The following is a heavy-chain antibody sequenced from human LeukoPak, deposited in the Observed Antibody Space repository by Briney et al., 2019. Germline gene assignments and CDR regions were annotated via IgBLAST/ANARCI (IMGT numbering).Heavy chain of an antibody. CDR3: AREGSGSHYPSHFDY. J-gene: IGHJ4*02. V-gene: IGHV4-34*01. CDR1: GGSFSGYY. Sequence: SETLSLTCAVYGGSFSGYYWSWIRQPPGKGLEWIGEINHSGSTNYNPSLKSRDTISVDTSKNQFSLKLSSVTAADTAVYYCAREGSGSHYPSHFDYWGQGTLVTVSS. CDR2: INHSGST. D-gene: IGHD3-10*01.